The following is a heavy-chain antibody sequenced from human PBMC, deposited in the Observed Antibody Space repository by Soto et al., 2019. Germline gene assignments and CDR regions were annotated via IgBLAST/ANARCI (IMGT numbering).Heavy chain of an antibody. CDR1: GFTFSSHA. V-gene: IGHV3-23*01. CDR3: AKARCSDTDCYFPDT. D-gene: IGHD2-21*02. CDR2: LSGSGATT. Sequence: GGSLRLSCGASGFTFSSHAMSWVRQAPGKGLEWVSRLSGSGATTKYADSVEGRFTISRDNSKNTLYLQMDSLSAEDTAIYYCAKARCSDTDCYFPDTWGQGTLVTVSS. J-gene: IGHJ5*02.